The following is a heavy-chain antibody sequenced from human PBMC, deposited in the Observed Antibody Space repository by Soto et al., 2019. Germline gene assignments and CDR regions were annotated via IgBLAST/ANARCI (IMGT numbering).Heavy chain of an antibody. D-gene: IGHD3-3*01. CDR1: GGSFSGYY. CDR3: ARGRPTYYDFWSGYPAAYYFDY. Sequence: SETLSLTCAVYGGSFSGYYWSWIRQPPGKGLEWIGEINHSGSTNYNPSLKSRVTISVDTSKNQFSLKLSSVTAADTAVYYCARGRPTYYDFWSGYPAAYYFDYWGQGTLVTVSS. V-gene: IGHV4-34*01. CDR2: INHSGST. J-gene: IGHJ4*02.